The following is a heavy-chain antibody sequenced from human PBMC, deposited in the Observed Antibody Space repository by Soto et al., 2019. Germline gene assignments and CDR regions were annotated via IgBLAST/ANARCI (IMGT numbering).Heavy chain of an antibody. V-gene: IGHV4-4*07. Sequence: SETLSLTCTVSGGSISSYYWSWIRQPAGKGLEWIGRIYTSGSTNYNPSLKSRVTMSVDTSKNQFSLKLSSVTAADTAVYYCAKDFGSSGYNWFDPWGQGTLVTVSS. J-gene: IGHJ5*02. CDR3: AKDFGSSGYNWFDP. CDR2: IYTSGST. D-gene: IGHD3-22*01. CDR1: GGSISSYY.